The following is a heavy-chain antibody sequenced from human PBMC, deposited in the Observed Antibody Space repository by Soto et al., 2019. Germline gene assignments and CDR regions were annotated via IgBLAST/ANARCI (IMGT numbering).Heavy chain of an antibody. J-gene: IGHJ5*02. D-gene: IGHD1-26*01. CDR1: GGSVSSSNYS. CDR3: ARGQRREDWFDP. Sequence: QLQLQESGSGLVKPSQTLSLTCTVSGGSVSSSNYSWSWIRQPPGKGLEWIGYIYHSGSTYYNPSLKSRVTISIDRSKNQFSLQLSSVTAADTAVYYCARGQRREDWFDPWGQGTLVTVSS. V-gene: IGHV4-30-2*01. CDR2: IYHSGST.